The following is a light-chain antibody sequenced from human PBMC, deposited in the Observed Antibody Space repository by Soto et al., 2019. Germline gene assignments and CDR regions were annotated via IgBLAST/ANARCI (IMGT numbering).Light chain of an antibody. CDR3: GSWDSSLSAYV. CDR1: SSNIGGNS. CDR2: DDN. J-gene: IGLJ1*01. Sequence: QSALAQPPSVSSAPGHKVTISGSGSSSNIGGNSVSWYQQLPGTAPKLLIYDDNKRPSGIPDRFSGSKSGTSATLGITGFQTGDEADYYCGSWDSSLSAYVFGTGTKVTVL. V-gene: IGLV1-51*01.